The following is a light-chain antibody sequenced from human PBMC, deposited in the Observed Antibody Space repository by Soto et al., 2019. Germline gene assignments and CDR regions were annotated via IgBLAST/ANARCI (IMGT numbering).Light chain of an antibody. Sequence: QSVLTQSPSASASLGASVKPTCTLSSGHSSYAIAWHQQQPEKGPRYLMKLNSDGSHSKGDGIPDRFSGSSSGAERYLTISSLQSEDEADYYCQTWGTGIVVFGRGTKLTVL. CDR2: LNSDGSH. V-gene: IGLV4-69*01. J-gene: IGLJ2*01. CDR3: QTWGTGIVV. CDR1: SGHSSYA.